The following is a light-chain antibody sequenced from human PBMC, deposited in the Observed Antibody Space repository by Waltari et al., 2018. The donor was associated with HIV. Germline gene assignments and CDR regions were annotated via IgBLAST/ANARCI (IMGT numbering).Light chain of an antibody. CDR2: SAT. J-gene: IGKJ2*01. CDR1: QDIRTY. Sequence: DIQMTPSPSSLSASVGDRVTMTCRAIQDIRTYLNWYQQKPGRAPNLRIYSATSLQSGVPSRFSGSGAGTEFTLTTSSVQPEDLATYDCQQSYSTPRTCGQGTKLEIK. CDR3: QQSYSTPRT. V-gene: IGKV1-39*01.